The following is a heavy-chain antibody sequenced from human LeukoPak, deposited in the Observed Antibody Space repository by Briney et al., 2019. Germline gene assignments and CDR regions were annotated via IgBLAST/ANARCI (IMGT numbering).Heavy chain of an antibody. J-gene: IGHJ3*02. V-gene: IGHV4-4*07. Sequence: SETLSLTCAVYGGSFSGYYWTWIRQPAGKGLEWIGRIYASGSTNYNPSLKSRVTMSVDTSKNQFSLKLTSVTAADTAVYYCAREYSSSSGKNAFDIWGQGTMVTVSS. CDR3: AREYSSSSGKNAFDI. CDR1: GGSFSGYY. CDR2: IYASGST. D-gene: IGHD6-6*01.